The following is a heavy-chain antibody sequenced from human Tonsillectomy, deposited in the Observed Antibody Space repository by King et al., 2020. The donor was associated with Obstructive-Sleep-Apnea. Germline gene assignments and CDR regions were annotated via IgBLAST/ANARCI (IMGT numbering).Heavy chain of an antibody. V-gene: IGHV3-30*04. CDR2: ISYDGSNK. CDR1: GFTFSSYA. J-gene: IGHJ6*02. D-gene: IGHD3-10*01. CDR3: AREYGSGNYYNVRYYYGMDV. Sequence: VQLVESGGGVVQPGRSLRLSCAASGFTFSSYAMHWVRQAPGKGLEWVAVISYDGSNKYYADSVKGRFTISRDNSKYTLYLQMNSLGAEDTAVYYCAREYGSGNYYNVRYYYGMDVWGQGTTVTVSS.